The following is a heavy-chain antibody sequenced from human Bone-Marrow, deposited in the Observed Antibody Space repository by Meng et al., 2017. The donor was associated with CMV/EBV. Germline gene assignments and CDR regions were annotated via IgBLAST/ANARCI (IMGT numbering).Heavy chain of an antibody. V-gene: IGHV4-59*12. D-gene: IGHD2-15*01. J-gene: IGHJ4*02. CDR2: IYYSGST. CDR1: GDSISSYY. CDR3: AGGYCSGGSCYILDY. Sequence: SETLSLTCSVSGDSISSYYWTWIRQPPGKGLEWIGSIYYSGSTYYNPSLKSRVTISVDTSKNQFSLKLSSVTAADTAVYYCAGGYCSGGSCYILDYWGQGTLVTVSS.